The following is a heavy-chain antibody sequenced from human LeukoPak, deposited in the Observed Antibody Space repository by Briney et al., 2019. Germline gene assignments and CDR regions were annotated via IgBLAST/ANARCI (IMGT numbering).Heavy chain of an antibody. V-gene: IGHV1-2*02. D-gene: IGHD3-22*01. CDR1: GYTFTGYY. CDR2: INPNSGGT. CDR3: ARRHYDSSGYYYLDY. Sequence: ASVKVSCKASGYTFTGYYMHWVRQAPGQGLEWMGWINPNSGGTDYAQKFQGRVTMTRDTSISTAYMELSRLRSDDTAVYYCARRHYDSSGYYYLDYWGQGTLVTVSS. J-gene: IGHJ4*02.